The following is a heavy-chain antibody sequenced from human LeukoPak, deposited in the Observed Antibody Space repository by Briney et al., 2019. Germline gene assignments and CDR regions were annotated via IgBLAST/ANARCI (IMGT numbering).Heavy chain of an antibody. J-gene: IGHJ4*02. CDR1: GFIFNNYG. D-gene: IGHD3-22*01. V-gene: IGHV3-23*01. CDR2: ISNDGGGT. CDR3: AKGSSGYFFDL. Sequence: GGSLRLSCAASGFIFNNYGLVWVRQAPGKGLEWVSAISNDGGGTTYADFVKGRFSVSRDNSKNTLFLQMNSLRAEDTALYYRAKGSSGYFFDLWGKGTLVTVSS.